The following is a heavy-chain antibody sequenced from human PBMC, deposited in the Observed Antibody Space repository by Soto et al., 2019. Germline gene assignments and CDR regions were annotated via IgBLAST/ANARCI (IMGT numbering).Heavy chain of an antibody. CDR1: GCTFTGYY. Sequence: ASVKVSCKASGCTFTGYYMHWVRQAPGQGLEWMGWINPNSGGTNYAQKFQGRVTMTRDTSISTAYMELSRLRSDDTAVYYCARDIVVVPAARDYYGMDVWGQGTTVTVSS. D-gene: IGHD2-2*01. CDR2: INPNSGGT. J-gene: IGHJ6*02. V-gene: IGHV1-2*02. CDR3: ARDIVVVPAARDYYGMDV.